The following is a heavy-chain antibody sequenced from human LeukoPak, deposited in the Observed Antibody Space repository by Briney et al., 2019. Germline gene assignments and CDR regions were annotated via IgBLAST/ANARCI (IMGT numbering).Heavy chain of an antibody. CDR1: GFTFSSYA. Sequence: GGSLRLSCAASGFTFSSYAMHWVRQAPGKGVEWVAVISYDGSNKYYADSVKGRFTISRDNSKNTLYLQMNSLRAEDTAVYYCARDRRGLYDFWSGYHGMDVWGQGTTVTVSS. J-gene: IGHJ6*02. CDR2: ISYDGSNK. D-gene: IGHD3-3*01. V-gene: IGHV3-30-3*01. CDR3: ARDRRGLYDFWSGYHGMDV.